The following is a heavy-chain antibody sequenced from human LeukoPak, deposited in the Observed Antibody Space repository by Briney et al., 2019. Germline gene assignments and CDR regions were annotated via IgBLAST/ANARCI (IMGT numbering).Heavy chain of an antibody. J-gene: IGHJ4*02. D-gene: IGHD5-24*01. CDR2: IYSDNT. Sequence: GGSLRLSCTVSGFTVSSNSMSWVRQAPGKGLEWVSFIYSDNTHYSDSVKGRFTISRDNSKNTLYLQMNSLRAEDTAIYYCAKSGYNRFDYWGQGTLVTVSS. V-gene: IGHV3-53*01. CDR3: AKSGYNRFDY. CDR1: GFTVSSNS.